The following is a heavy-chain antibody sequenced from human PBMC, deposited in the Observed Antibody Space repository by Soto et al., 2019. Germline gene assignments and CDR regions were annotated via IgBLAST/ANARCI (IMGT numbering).Heavy chain of an antibody. D-gene: IGHD3-16*01. J-gene: IGHJ4*02. CDR1: GGSINTATHS. V-gene: IGHV4-30-2*01. CDR3: ARGGGVPTTGDDY. Sequence: QLQLQESGSGLVKPSQTLSLTCAVSGGSINTATHSWSWIRQPPGKGLEWIGYIYHSGSTYYNPSAKSRVTVSIDKSNNHCSRGLSSVTAEDTAVYYCARGGGVPTTGDDYWGQGILVTVSS. CDR2: IYHSGST.